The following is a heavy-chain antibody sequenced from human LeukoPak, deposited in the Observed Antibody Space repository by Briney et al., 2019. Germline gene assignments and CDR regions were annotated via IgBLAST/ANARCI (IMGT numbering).Heavy chain of an antibody. Sequence: SETLSLTCTLSGGSISSRSYYWGWIRQPPGKGLEWIGSIYYGGSTYSNPSLKSRVTISVDTSKNQFSLKLSSVTAADTAVYYCARVEQLGNFAVWGQGTLVTVSS. CDR1: GGSISSRSYY. J-gene: IGHJ4*02. CDR2: IYYGGST. D-gene: IGHD6-6*01. CDR3: ARVEQLGNFAV. V-gene: IGHV4-39*07.